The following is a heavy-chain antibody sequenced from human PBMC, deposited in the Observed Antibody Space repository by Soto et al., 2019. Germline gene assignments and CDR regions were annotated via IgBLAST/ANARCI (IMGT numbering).Heavy chain of an antibody. D-gene: IGHD3-22*01. CDR3: ARDLKAVVNHIHYNHYGLDV. CDR2: ISSGASTI. CDR1: GFIFNDYY. J-gene: IGHJ6*02. Sequence: QEQLVESGGGLVKPGGSLRLSCAASGFIFNDYYMSWIRQAPGKGLEWVAYISSGASTISYADSVKGRFTISRDNTKNLLYLQMNSLRAKDTAVYYCARDLKAVVNHIHYNHYGLDVWGQGTTVTVSS. V-gene: IGHV3-11*01.